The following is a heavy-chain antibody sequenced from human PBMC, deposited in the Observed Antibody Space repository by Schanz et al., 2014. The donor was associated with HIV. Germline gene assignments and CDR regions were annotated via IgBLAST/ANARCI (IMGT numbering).Heavy chain of an antibody. V-gene: IGHV1-69*01. Sequence: QVQLVQSGAEVKKPGSSVKVSCKASGGSFIDHAISWVRQAPGQGLEWMGGIIPTFATANYAQKFQGRVTITADESTNTAYMDLSSLRSEDTALYYCARARFGSSWYVTGFGSTDYWGQGTLVTVSS. CDR2: IIPTFATA. D-gene: IGHD6-13*01. CDR3: ARARFGSSWYVTGFGSTDY. CDR1: GGSFIDHA. J-gene: IGHJ4*02.